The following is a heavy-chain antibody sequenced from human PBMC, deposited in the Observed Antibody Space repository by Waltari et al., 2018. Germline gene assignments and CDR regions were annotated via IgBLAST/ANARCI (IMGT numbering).Heavy chain of an antibody. J-gene: IGHJ6*03. D-gene: IGHD2-15*01. Sequence: QVQLVESGGGVVQPGGSLRLSCVASGFTFSSYGMHWVRQAPGKGLEWVAFIRYDGSNKYYADSVKGRFTISRDNSKNTLYLEMNSLRAEDTAVYYCAKGGGYYMDVWGKGTTVTVSS. V-gene: IGHV3-30*02. CDR1: GFTFSSYG. CDR2: IRYDGSNK. CDR3: AKGGGYYMDV.